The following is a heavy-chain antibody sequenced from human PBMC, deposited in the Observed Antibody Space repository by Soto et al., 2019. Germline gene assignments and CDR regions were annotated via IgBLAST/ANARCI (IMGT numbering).Heavy chain of an antibody. Sequence: QVQLVQSGAEVKKPGASVKVSCKASGYTFTSYGISWVRQAPGQGLEGMGWISAYNGNTNYAQKLQGRVTMTTDTSTSTAYMELRSLRSDDTAVYYCARDFKRAVVVIPTLFDYWGQGTLVTVSS. V-gene: IGHV1-18*01. J-gene: IGHJ4*02. CDR1: GYTFTSYG. D-gene: IGHD3-22*01. CDR2: ISAYNGNT. CDR3: ARDFKRAVVVIPTLFDY.